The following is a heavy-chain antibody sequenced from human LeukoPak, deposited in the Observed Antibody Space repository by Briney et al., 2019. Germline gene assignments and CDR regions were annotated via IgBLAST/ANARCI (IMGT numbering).Heavy chain of an antibody. V-gene: IGHV4-39*01. J-gene: IGHJ5*02. Sequence: SETLSLTCTVSGGSISSSSYYWGWLRQPPGKGLEWIGSIYYSRSTYYNPSLKSRVTISVDTSKNQFSLKLSSVTAADTAVYYCARDLGIAVAKTISTWFDPWGQGTLVTVSS. CDR1: GGSISSSSYY. D-gene: IGHD6-19*01. CDR3: ARDLGIAVAKTISTWFDP. CDR2: IYYSRST.